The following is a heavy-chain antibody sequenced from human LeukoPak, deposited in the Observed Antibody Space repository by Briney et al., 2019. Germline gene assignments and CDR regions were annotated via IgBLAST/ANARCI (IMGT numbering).Heavy chain of an antibody. D-gene: IGHD6-13*01. Sequence: SQTLSLTCAISGDSVSSNSAAWNWIRQSPSRGLEWLGRTYYRSKWYNDYAVSVKSRITINPDTSKNQFSLQLNSVTPEDTAVYYCARVVRAYTAAAGSSPDYWGQGTLVTVSS. V-gene: IGHV6-1*01. CDR2: TYYRSKWYN. CDR1: GDSVSSNSAA. J-gene: IGHJ4*02. CDR3: ARVVRAYTAAAGSSPDY.